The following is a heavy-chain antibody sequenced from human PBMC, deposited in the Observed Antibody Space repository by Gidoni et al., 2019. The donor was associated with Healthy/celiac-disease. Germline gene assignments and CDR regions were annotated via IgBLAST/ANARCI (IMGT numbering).Heavy chain of an antibody. Sequence: QLVQSGADVKKPGASVKVSCKASGYTFTSYGISWVRQAPGQGLEWMGWLSAYNGNTNYAQKLQGRVTMTTDTATSTAYMGLRSLRSDDTAVYYCERYCSSTSCSHYYYYGMDVWGQGTTVTVSS. V-gene: IGHV1-18*01. D-gene: IGHD2-2*01. CDR3: ERYCSSTSCSHYYYYGMDV. CDR1: GYTFTSYG. J-gene: IGHJ6*02. CDR2: LSAYNGNT.